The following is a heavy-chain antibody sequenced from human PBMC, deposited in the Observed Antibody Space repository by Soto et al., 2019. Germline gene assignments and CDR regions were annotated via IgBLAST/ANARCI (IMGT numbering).Heavy chain of an antibody. CDR3: ARDYDRSGDY. CDR2: IYYSGST. J-gene: IGHJ4*02. V-gene: IGHV4-39*02. D-gene: IGHD3-22*01. CDR1: GGSISSSSYY. Sequence: QLQLQESGPGLVKPSETLSLTCTVSGGSISSSSYYWGWIRQPPGKGLEWIGSIYYSGSTYYNPSRKSRVTISVDTSKNHFSLKRSSVTAADTAVYYCARDYDRSGDYWGQGTLVTVSS.